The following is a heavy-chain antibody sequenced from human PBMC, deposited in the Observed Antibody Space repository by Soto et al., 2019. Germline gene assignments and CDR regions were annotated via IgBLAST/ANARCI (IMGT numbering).Heavy chain of an antibody. CDR3: ARDRVYCSSTSCYSDYYYYYGMDV. Sequence: ASVKVSCKASGYTFTSYGISWVRQAPGQGLEWMGWISAYNGNTNYAQKLQGRVTMTTDTSTSTAYMELRSLRSDDTAVYYCARDRVYCSSTSCYSDYYYYYGMDVWGQGTTVTVSS. CDR2: ISAYNGNT. CDR1: GYTFTSYG. J-gene: IGHJ6*02. D-gene: IGHD2-2*02. V-gene: IGHV1-18*01.